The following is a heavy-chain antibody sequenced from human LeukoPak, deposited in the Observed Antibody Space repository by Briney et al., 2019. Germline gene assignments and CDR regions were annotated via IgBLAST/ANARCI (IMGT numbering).Heavy chain of an antibody. Sequence: PGGSQRLSCAASGFSFSSYAMSWVRQAPGKGLEWVSAISGSDSSTYYADSVKGRFTISRDNSKNTMYLQMNSLRAEDTAVYYCAKDLVVVITTAFDYWGQGTLVTVSS. CDR3: AKDLVVVITTAFDY. CDR1: GFSFSSYA. V-gene: IGHV3-23*01. CDR2: ISGSDSST. J-gene: IGHJ4*02. D-gene: IGHD3-22*01.